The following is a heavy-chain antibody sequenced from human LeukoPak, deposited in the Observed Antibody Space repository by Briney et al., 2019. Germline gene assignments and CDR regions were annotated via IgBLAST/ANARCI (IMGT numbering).Heavy chain of an antibody. CDR3: AKAGSRSWYSFDY. CDR1: GYSFTGYY. V-gene: IGHV1-2*06. J-gene: IGHJ4*02. CDR2: IDPNSGGT. Sequence: ASVKVSCKPSGYSFTGYYMHWVRQAPGQGLEWMGRIDPNSGGTNYAQKFQGGVTMTRDTSISTIYVELSGLTSDDTAVYYCAKAGSRSWYSFDYWGQGTLVTVSS. D-gene: IGHD6-13*01.